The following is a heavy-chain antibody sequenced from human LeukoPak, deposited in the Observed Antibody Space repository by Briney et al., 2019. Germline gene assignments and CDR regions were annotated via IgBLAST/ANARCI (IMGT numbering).Heavy chain of an antibody. CDR1: GYTLTELS. CDR2: FDPEDGET. CDR3: ATDALSNSGSYWNWVDP. D-gene: IGHD1-26*01. Sequence: AASVKVSCKVSGYTLTELSMHWVRQAPGKGLEWMGGFDPEDGETIYAQKFQGRVTMTEDTSTDTAYMELSSLRSEDTAVYYCATDALSNSGSYWNWVDPWGQGTLVTVSS. V-gene: IGHV1-24*01. J-gene: IGHJ5*02.